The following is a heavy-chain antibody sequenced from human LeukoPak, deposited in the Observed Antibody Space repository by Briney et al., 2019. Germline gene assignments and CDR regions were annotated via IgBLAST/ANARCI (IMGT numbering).Heavy chain of an antibody. CDR3: ARNYCSGGSCGAFDN. V-gene: IGHV4-59*01. CDR2: IYYSGST. J-gene: IGHJ3*02. CDR1: GGSISSYY. Sequence: SETLSLTCTVSGGSISSYYWTWIRQPPGKGLEWIGYIYYSGSTNYNPPLKSRVTISVDTSKNRFSLKLTSVTAADTAVYYCARNYCSGGSCGAFDNWGQGTMVTVSS. D-gene: IGHD2-15*01.